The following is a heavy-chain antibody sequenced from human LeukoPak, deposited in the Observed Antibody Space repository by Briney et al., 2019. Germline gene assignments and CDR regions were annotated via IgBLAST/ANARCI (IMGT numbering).Heavy chain of an antibody. CDR3: ARQRYCSGGSCYSGWHY. Sequence: GESLKISCKGSGYSFTSYWIGWVRQMPGKGLEWMGIIYPGDSATRYSPSFQGQVTISADKSISTAYLQWSSLKASDTAMYYCARQRYCSGGSCYSGWHYWGQGTLVTVSS. CDR1: GYSFTSYW. J-gene: IGHJ4*02. V-gene: IGHV5-51*01. CDR2: IYPGDSAT. D-gene: IGHD2-15*01.